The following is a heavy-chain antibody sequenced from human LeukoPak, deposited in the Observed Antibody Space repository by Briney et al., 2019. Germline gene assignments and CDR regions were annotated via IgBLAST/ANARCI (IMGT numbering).Heavy chain of an antibody. CDR2: IYYSGST. V-gene: IGHV4-39*07. Sequence: PSETLSLTCTVSGGSISSSSYYWGWIRQPPGKGLEWIGSIYYSGSTYYNPSLKSRVTMSVDTSKNQFSLKLSSVTAADTAVYYCAKTVTTLSDAFDIWGQGTMVTVSS. CDR1: GGSISSSSYY. CDR3: AKTVTTLSDAFDI. J-gene: IGHJ3*02. D-gene: IGHD4-11*01.